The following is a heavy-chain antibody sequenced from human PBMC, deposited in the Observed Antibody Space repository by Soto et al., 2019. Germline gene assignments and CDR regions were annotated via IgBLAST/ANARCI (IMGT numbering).Heavy chain of an antibody. CDR1: GFTFDDYA. V-gene: IGHV3-9*01. CDR3: AKGTYYYYMDV. Sequence: EVQLVESGGGLVQPGRSLRLSCAASGFTFDDYAMHWVRQAPGKGLEWVSGISWNSGSIGYADSVKGRFTISRDNAKNSLYLQMNSLRAEDTALYYCAKGTYYYYMDVWVKGTTVTVSS. J-gene: IGHJ6*03. CDR2: ISWNSGSI. D-gene: IGHD1-7*01.